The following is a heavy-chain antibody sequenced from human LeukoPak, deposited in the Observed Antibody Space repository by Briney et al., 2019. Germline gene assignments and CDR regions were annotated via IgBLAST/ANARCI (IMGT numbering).Heavy chain of an antibody. V-gene: IGHV3-7*03. CDR1: GFTFSSHW. CDR2: IKQDGSEK. J-gene: IGHJ4*02. CDR3: ARVLRFDY. Sequence: GGSLRLSCAASGFTFSSHWMSWVRQAPGKGLEWVANIKQDGSEKYYVDSVKGRFTISRDNAKNSLYLQMNSLRAEDTAVYYCARVLRFDYWGQGTLVTVSS.